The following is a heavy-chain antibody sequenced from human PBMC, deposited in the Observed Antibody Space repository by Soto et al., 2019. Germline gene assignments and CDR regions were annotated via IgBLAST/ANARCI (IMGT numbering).Heavy chain of an antibody. CDR1: GFTFDDYA. J-gene: IGHJ3*02. D-gene: IGHD3-16*01. V-gene: IGHV3-9*01. CDR3: AKDILPFMITFGGVVIGAFDI. Sequence: GGSLRLSCAASGFTFDDYAMHWVRQAPGKGLEWVSGISWNSGSIGYVDSVKGRLTISRDNAKNSLYLQMNSLRAEDTALYYCAKDILPFMITFGGVVIGAFDIWGQGTMVTVSS. CDR2: ISWNSGSI.